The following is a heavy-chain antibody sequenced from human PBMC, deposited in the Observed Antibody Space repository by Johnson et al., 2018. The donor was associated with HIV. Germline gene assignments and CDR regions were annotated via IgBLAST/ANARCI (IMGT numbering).Heavy chain of an antibody. D-gene: IGHD3-22*01. J-gene: IGHJ3*02. CDR1: GFTFSSYG. V-gene: IGHV3-30*02. Sequence: MLLVESGGGVVQPGGSLRLSCAASGFTFSSYGMHWVRQAPGTGLEWVAFIRYDGSNKYYADSVKGRFTISRDNSKNTLYLQMNSLRAEDTAVYYCAKDPTYYYDSSAKEGAFDIWGQGTMVTVSS. CDR2: IRYDGSNK. CDR3: AKDPTYYYDSSAKEGAFDI.